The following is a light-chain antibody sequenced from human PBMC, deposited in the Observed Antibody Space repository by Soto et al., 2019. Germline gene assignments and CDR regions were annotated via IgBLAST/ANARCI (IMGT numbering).Light chain of an antibody. Sequence: EISLTHSPATLSFFPGERATLSCRASQSVSIYLAWYQQKPGQAPRLLIYDASNRATGIPARFSGSGSGTDFTLTISSLEPEDFAVYYCQQRSNWPPEITFGQGTRLEN. J-gene: IGKJ5*01. V-gene: IGKV3-11*01. CDR2: DAS. CDR1: QSVSIY. CDR3: QQRSNWPPEIT.